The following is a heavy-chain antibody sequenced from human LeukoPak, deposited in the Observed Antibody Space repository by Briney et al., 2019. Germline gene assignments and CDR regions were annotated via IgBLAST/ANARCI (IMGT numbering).Heavy chain of an antibody. CDR2: IYTSGST. J-gene: IGHJ6*02. D-gene: IGHD3-9*01. CDR1: GASFISYY. Sequence: SETLSLTCTVSGASFISYYWTWIRQPAGKGLEWIGRIYTSGSTNYNPSLKSRVTMSVDTSKNQSSLKLSSVTAAGTAVYYCARDPSERYDILTGYHDYYYYGMDVWGQGTTVTVSS. V-gene: IGHV4-4*07. CDR3: ARDPSERYDILTGYHDYYYYGMDV.